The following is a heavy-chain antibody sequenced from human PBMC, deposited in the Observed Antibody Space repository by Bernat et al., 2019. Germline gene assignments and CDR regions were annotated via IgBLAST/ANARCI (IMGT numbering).Heavy chain of an antibody. V-gene: IGHV4-34*01. J-gene: IGHJ5*02. D-gene: IGHD1-20*01. CDR2: INHSGST. CDR1: GGSFSGYY. Sequence: QVQLQQWGAGLLKSSETLSLTCAVYGGSFSGYYWSWIRQPPGKGLEWIGEINHSGSTNYNPSLKSRVTISVDTSKNQFSLKLSSVTAADTAVYYCARGDHGTITGTTGFDPWGQGTLVTVSS. CDR3: ARGDHGTITGTTGFDP.